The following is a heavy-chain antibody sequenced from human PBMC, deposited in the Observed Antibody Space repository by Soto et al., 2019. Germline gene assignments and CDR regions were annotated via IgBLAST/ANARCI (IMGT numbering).Heavy chain of an antibody. Sequence: GGSLRLSCAASGFTFSSYAMSWVRQAQGNRLGSVSAISCSGCSTKYADSVKSRFSIAKDNSKNTLYLHMNSQRAENTAVYYCAKVSVSSLRSPLGYWGQGTLVTVSS. J-gene: IGHJ4*02. CDR1: GFTFSSYA. V-gene: IGHV3-23*01. CDR3: AKVSVSSLRSPLGY. CDR2: ISCSGCST.